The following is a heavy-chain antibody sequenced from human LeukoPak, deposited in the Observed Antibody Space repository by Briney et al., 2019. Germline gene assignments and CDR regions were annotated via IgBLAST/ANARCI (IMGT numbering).Heavy chain of an antibody. V-gene: IGHV4-38-2*02. D-gene: IGHD4/OR15-4a*01. CDR3: ARDPPYAAMVRANWFDP. J-gene: IGHJ5*02. Sequence: SETLSLTCTVSGYSISSGYYWGWIRQPPGKGLEWIGSIYHNGSTYYNPSLKSRVSISVDTSKNQFSLKLSSVTAADTAVYYCARDPPYAAMVRANWFDPWGQGTLVTVSS. CDR1: GYSISSGYY. CDR2: IYHNGST.